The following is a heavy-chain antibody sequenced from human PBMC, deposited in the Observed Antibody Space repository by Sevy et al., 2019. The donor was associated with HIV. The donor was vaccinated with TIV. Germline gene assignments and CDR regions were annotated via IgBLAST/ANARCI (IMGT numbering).Heavy chain of an antibody. CDR1: GYTFSSYG. D-gene: IGHD6-19*01. J-gene: IGHJ6*02. CDR3: ARLDLSGSGWYGNGMDV. Sequence: ASVKVSCKASGYTFSSYGITWVRQAPGQGLEWMGWISTYKGDTNYAQKLQGRVTMTTDTSTSTAYMDLRSLRFDDTAVYYCARLDLSGSGWYGNGMDVWGQGTTVTVSS. V-gene: IGHV1-18*01. CDR2: ISTYKGDT.